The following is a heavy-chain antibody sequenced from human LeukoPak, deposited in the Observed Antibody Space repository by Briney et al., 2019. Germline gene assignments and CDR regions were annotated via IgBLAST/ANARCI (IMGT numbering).Heavy chain of an antibody. Sequence: SETLSLTCTVSGGSISSSSYYWGWIRQPPGKGLEWIGSFHHSGSTPYNPSLNSRVSISVDTSKNQLSLKLSSVTAADTAVYYCARREGYNFDYWGQGTLVTVSS. CDR3: ARREGYNFDY. CDR1: GGSISSSSYY. J-gene: IGHJ4*02. CDR2: FHHSGST. D-gene: IGHD5-24*01. V-gene: IGHV4-39*07.